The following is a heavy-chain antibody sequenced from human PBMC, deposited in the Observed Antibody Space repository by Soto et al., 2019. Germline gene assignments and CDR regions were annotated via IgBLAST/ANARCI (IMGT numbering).Heavy chain of an antibody. J-gene: IGHJ5*02. CDR1: GFTFRDFA. CDR2: ITGSGVGM. CDR3: ANTKPTKTHPNGWYDWFAP. Sequence: EVQLLESGGVLVQPGESLRLSCAATGFTFRDFAMTWVRQAPGKGLEWVSTITGSGVGMHYADSVKGRFTISRDNSKHTSYLQMNSLRAEDTAVYHCANTKPTKTHPNGWYDWFAPWGQGTLVTVSS. D-gene: IGHD6-19*01. V-gene: IGHV3-23*01.